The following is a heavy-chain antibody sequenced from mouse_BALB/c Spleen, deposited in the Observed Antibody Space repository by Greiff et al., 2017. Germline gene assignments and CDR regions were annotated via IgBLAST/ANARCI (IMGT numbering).Heavy chain of an antibody. CDR2: ISYSGST. D-gene: IGHD2-1*01. CDR3: ARQGYYGNYFDY. Sequence: EVMLVESGPSLVKPSQTLSLTCSVTGDSITSGYWNWIRKFPGNKLEYMGYISYSGSTYYNPSLKSRISITRDTSKNQYYLQLNSVTTEDTATYYCARQGYYGNYFDYWGQGTTLTVSS. J-gene: IGHJ2*01. V-gene: IGHV3-8*02. CDR1: GDSITSGY.